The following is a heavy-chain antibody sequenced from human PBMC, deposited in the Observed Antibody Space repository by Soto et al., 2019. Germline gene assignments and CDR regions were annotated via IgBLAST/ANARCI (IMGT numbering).Heavy chain of an antibody. CDR1: GFTFSSYA. CDR2: VSSTGNTK. V-gene: IGHV3-30-3*01. J-gene: IGHJ3*02. CDR3: ARRNRVASAPGAFDI. Sequence: QVQLVESGGGVVQPGRSLRLSCAASGFTFSSYAMHWVRQTPGEGLKWVAVVSSTGNTKLYADSVKGRFTISRDNSENTFFLQMNSLRPEDTAVYYYARRNRVASAPGAFDIWGQGTMVTVSS. D-gene: IGHD1-1*01.